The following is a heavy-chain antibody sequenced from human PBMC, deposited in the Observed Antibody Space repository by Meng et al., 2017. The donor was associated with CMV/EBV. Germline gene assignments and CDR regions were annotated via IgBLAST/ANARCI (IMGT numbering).Heavy chain of an antibody. CDR2: IWYDGSNK. V-gene: IGHV3-33*06. D-gene: IGHD5-12*01. CDR3: AKGRGDSDYDFEY. Sequence: GESLKISCAASGFTFSSYGMHWVRQAPGKGLEWVAVIWYDGSNKYYADSVKGRFTVSRDNSKNTLYLQTNSLRAEDTAVYYCAKGRGDSDYDFEYWGRGTLVTVSS. CDR1: GFTFSSYG. J-gene: IGHJ4*02.